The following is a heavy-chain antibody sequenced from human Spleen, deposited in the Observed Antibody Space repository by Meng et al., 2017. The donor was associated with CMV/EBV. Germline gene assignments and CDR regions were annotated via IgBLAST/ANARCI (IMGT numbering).Heavy chain of an antibody. CDR2: ISDYNGNT. CDR1: FTRYG. Sequence: FTRYGSSWVRQAPGQGIEWMGWISDYNGNTNNGQKVQGRGTMTTDTSTSTAYMELRSLRSDDTAVYYCARDRGLYCSSTSCLKWVLGYWGQGTLVTVSS. V-gene: IGHV1-18*01. J-gene: IGHJ4*02. CDR3: ARDRGLYCSSTSCLKWVLGY. D-gene: IGHD2-2*01.